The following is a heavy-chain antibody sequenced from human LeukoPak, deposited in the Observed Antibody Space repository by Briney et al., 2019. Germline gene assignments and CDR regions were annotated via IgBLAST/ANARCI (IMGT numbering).Heavy chain of an antibody. J-gene: IGHJ3*02. CDR3: ARGKDDSTGHYDAFDI. V-gene: IGHV1-2*02. CDR2: INPKSVDT. CDR1: GYRVSDNY. Sequence: APLKVSCKASGYRVSDNYVHWVRQSPGQGLEHMGWINPKSVDTHFSQRFKGRVTMTTDTSINTAYMEMRKLRSDDTAVYYCARGKDDSTGHYDAFDIWGHGTMVTVSS. D-gene: IGHD3-22*01.